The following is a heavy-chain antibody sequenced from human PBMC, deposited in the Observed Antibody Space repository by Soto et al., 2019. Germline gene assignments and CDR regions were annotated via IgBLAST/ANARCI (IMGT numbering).Heavy chain of an antibody. V-gene: IGHV3-30*18. J-gene: IGHJ4*02. CDR2: VSADGGQT. CDR3: VKEDGIHDKCYFAL. Sequence: QVQLVESGGGVVQPGRSLRVSCAASGFTFSNYGMHWVRQAPGKGLEWVAIVSADGGQTYYADSVKGRFTVSRDNSKNKLYLQLNSPTGDDTAVFYSVKEDGIHDKCYFALGGQGAAFTVSS. D-gene: IGHD2-15*01. CDR1: GFTFSNYG.